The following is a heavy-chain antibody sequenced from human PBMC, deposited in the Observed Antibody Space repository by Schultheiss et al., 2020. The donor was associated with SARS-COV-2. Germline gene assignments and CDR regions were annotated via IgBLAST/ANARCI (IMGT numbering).Heavy chain of an antibody. V-gene: IGHV4-61*02. CDR2: IYTSGST. J-gene: IGHJ5*02. CDR3: ARGKEYSSSSGWWFDP. Sequence: LRLSCTVSGGSISSGSYYWSWIRQPAGKGLEWIGRIYTSGSTNYNPSLKSRVTISVDTSKNQFSLKLSSVTAADTAVYYCARGKEYSSSSGWWFDPWGQGTLVTVSS. CDR1: GGSISSGSYY. D-gene: IGHD6-6*01.